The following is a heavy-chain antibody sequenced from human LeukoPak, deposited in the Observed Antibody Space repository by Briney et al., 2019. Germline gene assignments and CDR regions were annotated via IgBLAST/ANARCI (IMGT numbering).Heavy chain of an antibody. V-gene: IGHV3-48*01. Sequence: GGSLRLSCAASGFTFSSYSMNWVRQAPGKGLEWVSYISSSSSTIYYADSVKGRFTISRDNAKNSLYLQMNSLRAEDTAVYYCARDPDYDLPWFDPWGQGTLVTVSS. CDR3: ARDPDYDLPWFDP. J-gene: IGHJ5*02. D-gene: IGHD3-3*01. CDR2: ISSSSSTI. CDR1: GFTFSSYS.